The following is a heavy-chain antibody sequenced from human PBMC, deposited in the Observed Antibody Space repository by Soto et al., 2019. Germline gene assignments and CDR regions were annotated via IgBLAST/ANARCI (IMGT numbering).Heavy chain of an antibody. CDR3: AKDQRITIVGVVVGALDI. CDR2: ISGSGGST. V-gene: IGHV3-23*01. D-gene: IGHD3-3*01. J-gene: IGHJ3*02. CDR1: GFTFSSYA. Sequence: EVQLLASGGGLVQPGGSLSLSCAASGFTFSSYAMSWVRQAPGKGLEWVSAISGSGGSTYYAASVKGRFTISRDNSKNTRYLQMNSLSAEDTAVYYCAKDQRITIVGVVVGALDIWVQGTMVTVCS.